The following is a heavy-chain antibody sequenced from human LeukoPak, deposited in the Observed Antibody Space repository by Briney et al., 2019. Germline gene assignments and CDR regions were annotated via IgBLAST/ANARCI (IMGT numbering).Heavy chain of an antibody. CDR2: INPNGGGT. D-gene: IGHD3-3*01. CDR3: AKDPPQEDDFWSGPDY. Sequence: GASVKVSCKASGYTFTGYYMHWVRQAPGQGLEWMGWINPNGGGTNYAQKFQGRVTMTRDTSISTAYMELSRLRSDDTAVYYCAKDPPQEDDFWSGPDYWGEGTLVTASS. V-gene: IGHV1-2*02. CDR1: GYTFTGYY. J-gene: IGHJ4*02.